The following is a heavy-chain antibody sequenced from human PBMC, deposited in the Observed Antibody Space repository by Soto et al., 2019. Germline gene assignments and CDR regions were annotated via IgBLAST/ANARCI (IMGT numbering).Heavy chain of an antibody. J-gene: IGHJ4*02. Sequence: EVQLLESGGGLVQPGGSLRLSCAASGFTFSSYAMRWFRQAPGKGLEWVSAISGSGGSTYYADSVKGRFTISRDNSKNTLYLQMNSLRAEDTAVYYCARPYNRNDFHLLVWGQGTLVTVSS. CDR3: ARPYNRNDFHLLV. CDR2: ISGSGGST. D-gene: IGHD1-20*01. V-gene: IGHV3-23*01. CDR1: GFTFSSYA.